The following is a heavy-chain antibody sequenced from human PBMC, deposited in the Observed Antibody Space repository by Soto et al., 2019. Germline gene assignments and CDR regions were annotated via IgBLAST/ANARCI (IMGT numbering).Heavy chain of an antibody. J-gene: IGHJ6*03. CDR3: ARPTYYYGSGSEYYYMDV. D-gene: IGHD3-10*01. CDR1: GGSISSYY. CDR2: IYYSGST. V-gene: IGHV4-59*08. Sequence: SETLSLTCTVSGGSISSYYWSWIRQPPGKGLEWIGNIYYSGSTNYNPSLKSRVNISVDTSKNQFSLKLSSVTAADTAVYYCARPTYYYGSGSEYYYMDVWGKGTTVTVSS.